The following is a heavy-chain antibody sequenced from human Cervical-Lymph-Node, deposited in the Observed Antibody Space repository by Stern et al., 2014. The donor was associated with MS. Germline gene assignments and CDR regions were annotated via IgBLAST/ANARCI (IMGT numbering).Heavy chain of an antibody. CDR3: AHSPEGYKITLFDY. D-gene: IGHD1-14*01. Sequence: ESGPTLVKPTQTLTLTCTFSGFSLSTSGVGGGWIRQPPGKALEWLALIYWDDDKRYSPSLKSRLTITKDTSKNQVVLTMTNMDPVDTATYYCAHSPEGYKITLFDYWGQGTLVTVSS. J-gene: IGHJ4*02. V-gene: IGHV2-5*02. CDR2: IYWDDDK. CDR1: GFSLSTSGVG.